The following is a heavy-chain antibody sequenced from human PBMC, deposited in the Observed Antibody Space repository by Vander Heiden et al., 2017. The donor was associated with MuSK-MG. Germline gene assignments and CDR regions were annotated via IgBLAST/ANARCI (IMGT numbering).Heavy chain of an antibody. CDR1: GFTFSSYA. D-gene: IGHD2-2*01. Sequence: EVQLLESGGGLVQPGGSLRLSCAASGFTFSSYAMSWVRQAPGKGLEWVSAISGSGGSTYYADSVKCRFTISRDNSKNTLYLQMNSLRAEDTAVYYCAKPLYCSSTSCYAAAFDIWGQGTMVTVSS. CDR2: ISGSGGST. J-gene: IGHJ3*02. V-gene: IGHV3-23*01. CDR3: AKPLYCSSTSCYAAAFDI.